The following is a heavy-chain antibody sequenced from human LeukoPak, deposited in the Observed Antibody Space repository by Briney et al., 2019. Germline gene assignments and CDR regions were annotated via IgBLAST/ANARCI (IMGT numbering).Heavy chain of an antibody. CDR3: AKGLYSGNWAGLFDY. Sequence: RPGGSLRLSCAASGFTFSNAWMSWVRQAPGKGLEWVGRIKSKTDAGTTDYAAPVKGRFTISRDDSKETLPLQMNSLKTEDTAVYYCAKGLYSGNWAGLFDYWGQGTVVTVSS. D-gene: IGHD1-1*01. CDR1: GFTFSNAW. V-gene: IGHV3-15*01. J-gene: IGHJ4*02. CDR2: IKSKTDAGTT.